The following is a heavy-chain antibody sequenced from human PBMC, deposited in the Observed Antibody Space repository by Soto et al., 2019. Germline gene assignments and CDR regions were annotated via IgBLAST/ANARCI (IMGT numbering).Heavy chain of an antibody. V-gene: IGHV1-69*02. D-gene: IGHD5-12*01. J-gene: IGHJ5*02. CDR1: GGTFSSYT. CDR3: AALGATPFDP. Sequence: QVQLVQSGAEVKKPGSSVKVSCKASGGTFSSYTISWVRQAPGQGLEWMGRIIHILGIANYAQKFQGRVTITADKSTSTAYMELSSLRSEDTAVYYCAALGATPFDPWGQGTLVTVSS. CDR2: IIHILGIA.